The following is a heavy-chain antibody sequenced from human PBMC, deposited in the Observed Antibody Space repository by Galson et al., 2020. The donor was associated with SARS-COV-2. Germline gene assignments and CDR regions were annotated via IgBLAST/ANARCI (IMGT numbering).Heavy chain of an antibody. CDR1: GASIRSGRYH. D-gene: IGHD3-3*01. J-gene: IGHJ6*02. V-gene: IGHV4-61*02. CDR3: ARGEFFECNDYGMRV. CDR2: IYTSGNT. Sequence: SETLSLTCTVSGASIRSGRYHWSWIRQPAGKGLESIGRIYTSGNTNYNPSLKSRVTISLDTSKNQFSLRLRSVTAADTAVYYCARGEFFECNDYGMRVWGQGTTVTVSS.